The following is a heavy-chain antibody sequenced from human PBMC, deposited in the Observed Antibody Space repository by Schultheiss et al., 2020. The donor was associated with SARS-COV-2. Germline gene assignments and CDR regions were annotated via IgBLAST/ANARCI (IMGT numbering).Heavy chain of an antibody. V-gene: IGHV4-61*01. CDR3: VRGVGTGTYSDSFDI. J-gene: IGHJ3*02. D-gene: IGHD3-10*01. CDR1: GGSVSSGSYY. Sequence: SETLSLTCTVSGGSVSSGSYYWSWIRQPPGKGLEWIGEINHSGSTNYNPSLKSRVTISVDTSKNQFSLKLSSVTAADTAVFFCVRGVGTGTYSDSFDIWGQGTRVTVSS. CDR2: INHSGST.